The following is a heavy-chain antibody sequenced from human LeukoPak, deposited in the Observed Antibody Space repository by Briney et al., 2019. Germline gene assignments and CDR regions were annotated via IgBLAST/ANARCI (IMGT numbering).Heavy chain of an antibody. CDR2: INHSGST. CDR3: ARLDVGATGDY. Sequence: GSLRLSCAASGFTFSSYGMSWVRQPPGKGLEWIGEINHSGSTNYNPSLKSRVTISVDTSKNQFSLKLSSVTAADTAVYYCARLDVGATGDYWGQGTLVTVSS. CDR1: GFTFSSYG. D-gene: IGHD1-26*01. V-gene: IGHV4-34*01. J-gene: IGHJ4*02.